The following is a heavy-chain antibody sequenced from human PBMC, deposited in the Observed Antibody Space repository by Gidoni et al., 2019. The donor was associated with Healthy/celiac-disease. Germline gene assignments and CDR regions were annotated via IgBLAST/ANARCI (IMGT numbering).Heavy chain of an antibody. V-gene: IGHV3-23*01. CDR1: GFTFSSYA. CDR3: AKHWAYCGGDCYSGAFDI. D-gene: IGHD2-21*02. J-gene: IGHJ3*02. CDR2: ISGSGGST. Sequence: EVQLLESGGGLVQPGGSLRLSCAASGFTFSSYAMRWVRQAPGKGLGWVSSISGSGGSTYYADSVKGRFTISRDNSKNTLYLQMNSLRAEDTAVYYCAKHWAYCGGDCYSGAFDIWGQGTMVTVSS.